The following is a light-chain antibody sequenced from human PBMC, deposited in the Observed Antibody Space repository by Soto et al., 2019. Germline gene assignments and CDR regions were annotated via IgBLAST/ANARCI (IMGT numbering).Light chain of an antibody. CDR2: DAS. J-gene: IGKJ1*01. CDR1: QSVSSY. Sequence: EIVLTQSPATLSLSPGERATLSCRASQSVSSYLAWYQQKPGQAPRLLIYDASNRATGIPARFSGSGSGTDFALTIRSLEPEYFAVYYCQQRIIWPTFGRGTNLGIK. CDR3: QQRIIWPT. V-gene: IGKV3-11*01.